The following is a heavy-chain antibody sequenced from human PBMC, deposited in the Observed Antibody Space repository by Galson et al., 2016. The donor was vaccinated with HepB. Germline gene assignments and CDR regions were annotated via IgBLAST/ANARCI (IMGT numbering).Heavy chain of an antibody. CDR1: GVSISSSDW. V-gene: IGHV4-4*02. CDR3: ARQYWGGPSDY. CDR2: IFHSGRV. D-gene: IGHD2/OR15-2a*01. J-gene: IGHJ4*01. Sequence: LSLTCAVSGVSISSSDWWSWVRQPPGQGLEWIGQIFHSGRVNYTPSLASRVTISVDTSNNHFSLRLTSVTAADTALYYCARQYWGGPSDYWGQGSLVTVSS.